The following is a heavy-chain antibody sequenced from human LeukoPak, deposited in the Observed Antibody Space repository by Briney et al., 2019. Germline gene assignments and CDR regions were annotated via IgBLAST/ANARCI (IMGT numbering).Heavy chain of an antibody. J-gene: IGHJ4*02. CDR2: ISDDGRST. CDR1: GFTFSSYG. D-gene: IGHD6-6*01. V-gene: IGHV3-23*01. CDR3: AKRVPYTSSSVYFDY. Sequence: GGSLRLSCAASGFTFSSYGMSWVRQAPGKGLEWVSSISDDGRSTYYTDSVKGRFTISRDNSKNTMYLQMNNLRAEDTAIYYCAKRVPYTSSSVYFDYWGQGTLVTVSS.